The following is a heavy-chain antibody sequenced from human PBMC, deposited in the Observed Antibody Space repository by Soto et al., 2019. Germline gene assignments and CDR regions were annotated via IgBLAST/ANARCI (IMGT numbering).Heavy chain of an antibody. J-gene: IGHJ6*02. CDR2: IYTSGST. V-gene: IGHV4-4*07. CDR1: GGSISSYY. CDR3: ARAVAAPLGVYYYYYGMDV. D-gene: IGHD6-6*01. Sequence: PSETLSLTCTVSGGSISSYYWSWIRQPAGKGLEWIGRIYTSGSTNYNPSLKSRVTMSVDTSKNQFSLKLSSVTAADTAVYYCARAVAAPLGVYYYYYGMDVWGQGTTVTVSS.